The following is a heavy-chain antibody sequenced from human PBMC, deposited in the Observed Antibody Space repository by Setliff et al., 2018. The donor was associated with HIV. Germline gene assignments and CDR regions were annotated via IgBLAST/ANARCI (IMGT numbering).Heavy chain of an antibody. Sequence: GGSLRLSCVASGFTFSTYWMTWVRQAPGKGLEWVSSISGSAGSTYYADSVKGRFTISRDNSKNTLYLQMNSLRAEDTALYYCAKDPGRFGVVTPFDNWGQGALVTVLL. V-gene: IGHV3-23*01. J-gene: IGHJ4*02. CDR1: GFTFSTYW. CDR2: ISGSAGST. CDR3: AKDPGRFGVVTPFDN. D-gene: IGHD3-3*01.